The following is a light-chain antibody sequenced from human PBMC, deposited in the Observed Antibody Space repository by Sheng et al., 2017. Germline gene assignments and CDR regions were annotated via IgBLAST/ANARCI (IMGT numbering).Light chain of an antibody. CDR3: QSYDSSNQNWV. CDR1: SGSIANNY. J-gene: IGLJ3*02. CDR2: EDR. V-gene: IGLV6-57*01. Sequence: NFMLTQPHSVSASPGKTVTISCTRSSGSIANNYVQWYQQRPGSSPIIVIYEDRQRPSGVPDRFSGFFDSSSNSASLSISGLKTEDEADYYCQSYDSSNQNWVFGGGTKLTVL.